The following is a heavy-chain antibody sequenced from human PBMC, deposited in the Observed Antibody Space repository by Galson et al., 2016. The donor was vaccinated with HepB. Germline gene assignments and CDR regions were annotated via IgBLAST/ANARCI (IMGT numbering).Heavy chain of an antibody. J-gene: IGHJ4*02. D-gene: IGHD1-7*01. Sequence: SLRLSCAASGFTFTNAWMNWVRQAPGKGLEWVGRIKRRTDGGTTDYAAPAKGRFTISRDESTNTVYLEMNSLETEDTGVYYCTTGLCITGATDYWGQGTLVTVSS. V-gene: IGHV3-15*07. CDR3: TTGLCITGATDY. CDR1: GFTFTNAW. CDR2: IKRRTDGGTT.